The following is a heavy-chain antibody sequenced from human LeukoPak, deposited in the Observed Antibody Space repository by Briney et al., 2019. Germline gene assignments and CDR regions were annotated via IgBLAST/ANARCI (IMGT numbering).Heavy chain of an antibody. Sequence: GGSLRLSCAASGFTFSSYGMHWVRQAPGKGLEWVAVISYDGSNKYYADSVKGRFTISRDNSKNTLYLQMNSLRAEDTAVYYCAKITEYYFDYWGQGTLVTVSS. CDR1: GFTFSSYG. CDR3: AKITEYYFDY. D-gene: IGHD1-14*01. J-gene: IGHJ4*02. CDR2: ISYDGSNK. V-gene: IGHV3-30*18.